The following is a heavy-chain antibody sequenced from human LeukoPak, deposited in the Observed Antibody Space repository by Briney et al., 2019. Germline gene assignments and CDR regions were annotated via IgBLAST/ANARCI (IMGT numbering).Heavy chain of an antibody. CDR2: ISWNSGSI. Sequence: GRSLRLSCAASGFTFDDYAMHWVRQAPGKGLEWVSGISWNSGSIGYADSVKGRFTISRDNAKNSLYLQMNSLRAEDTALYYCAKDISGAVAGIGVGWDYWGQGTLVTVSS. V-gene: IGHV3-9*01. D-gene: IGHD6-19*01. J-gene: IGHJ4*02. CDR1: GFTFDDYA. CDR3: AKDISGAVAGIGVGWDY.